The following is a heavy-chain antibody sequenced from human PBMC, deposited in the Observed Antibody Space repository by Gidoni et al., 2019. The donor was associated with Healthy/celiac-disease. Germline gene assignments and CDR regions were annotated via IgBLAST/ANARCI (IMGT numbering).Heavy chain of an antibody. D-gene: IGHD3-22*01. CDR3: ARVLYDSSGYTSGWYFDL. V-gene: IGHV1-69*02. J-gene: IGHJ2*01. CDR1: GGTFSSYT. Sequence: QVQLVQSGAEVKKPGSSVKVSCKASGGTFSSYTISWVRQAPGQGLEWMGRIIPILGIANYAQKFQGIVTITADKSTSTAYMELSSLRSEDTAVYYCARVLYDSSGYTSGWYFDLWGRGTLVTVSS. CDR2: IIPILGIA.